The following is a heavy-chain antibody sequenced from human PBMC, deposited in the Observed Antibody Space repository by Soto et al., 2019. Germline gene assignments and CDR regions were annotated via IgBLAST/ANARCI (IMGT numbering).Heavy chain of an antibody. V-gene: IGHV1-69*01. Sequence: QVQLVQSGAEVKKPGSSVKVSCKASGGTFSSYAISWVRQAPEQGLEWMGGIIPIFGTANYAQKFQGRVTITADESTSTAYMELSSLRSEDTAVYYCATRDVDIVATMDYYGMDVWGQGTTVTVSS. CDR1: GGTFSSYA. D-gene: IGHD5-12*01. J-gene: IGHJ6*02. CDR3: ATRDVDIVATMDYYGMDV. CDR2: IIPIFGTA.